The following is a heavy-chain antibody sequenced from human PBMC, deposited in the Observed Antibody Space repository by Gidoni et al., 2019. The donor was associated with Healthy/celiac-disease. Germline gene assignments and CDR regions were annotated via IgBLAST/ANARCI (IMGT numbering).Heavy chain of an antibody. D-gene: IGHD6-13*01. J-gene: IGHJ4*02. CDR3: ASDGSSSGKTFDY. CDR2: IYYSGST. CDR1: GGSISSSSYY. V-gene: IGHV4-39*07. Sequence: LQLHESGPGLVKTSEPLSLTCTVSGGSISSSSYYWGWIRQPPGTGREWIGSIYYSGSTYDDPSLKSRVTTSVDTSKNQFSLKLSSVTAADTAVYYCASDGSSSGKTFDYWGQGTLVTVSA.